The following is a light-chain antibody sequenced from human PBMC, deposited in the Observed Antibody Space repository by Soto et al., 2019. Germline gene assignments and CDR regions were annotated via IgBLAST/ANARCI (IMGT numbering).Light chain of an antibody. J-gene: IGLJ2*01. Sequence: QSVLTQPPSASGTPGQRVTISCSGSSSNIGSNYVYWYQQLPGTAPKLLIYSNNQRPSGVPDRFSGSKSGTSASLAISGLRSEDEADYYCAAWYASLSGVVFGGGTKLTVL. CDR3: AAWYASLSGVV. CDR2: SNN. V-gene: IGLV1-47*02. CDR1: SSNIGSNY.